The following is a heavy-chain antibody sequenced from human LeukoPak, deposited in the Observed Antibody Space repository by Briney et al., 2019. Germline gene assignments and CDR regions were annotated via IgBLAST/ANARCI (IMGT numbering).Heavy chain of an antibody. CDR2: INPSGTIM. V-gene: IGHV3-11*01. CDR3: TRDPRLCDY. Sequence: GGSLRLSCAASGFPLRDFYMTWIRQAPGKGLEWVAYINPSGTIMKYADALKGRFTVSRDNAESSLYLQMNSLRAEDTATYYCTRDPRLCDYWGQGTRITVSS. CDR1: GFPLRDFY. J-gene: IGHJ4*02.